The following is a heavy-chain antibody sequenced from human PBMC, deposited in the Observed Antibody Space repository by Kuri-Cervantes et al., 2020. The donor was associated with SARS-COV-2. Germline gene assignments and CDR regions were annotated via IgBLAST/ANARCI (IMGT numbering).Heavy chain of an antibody. Sequence: GESLKISCAASGFTFSTYAMHWVRQAPGKGLEWVAVISCDGSNKFSADSVKGRFTISRDNSKNTLYLQMNSLRAEDTAVYYCAKRFVVPTNGTDYFDYWGQGTLVTVSS. J-gene: IGHJ4*02. CDR3: AKRFVVPTNGTDYFDY. V-gene: IGHV3-30-3*02. CDR1: GFTFSTYA. CDR2: ISCDGSNK. D-gene: IGHD3-10*01.